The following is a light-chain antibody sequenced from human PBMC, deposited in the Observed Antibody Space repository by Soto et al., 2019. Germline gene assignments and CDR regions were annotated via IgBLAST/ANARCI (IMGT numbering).Light chain of an antibody. CDR1: SSDVGGYTY. Sequence: QFVLTQPPSPTGSPGQSVTISCTGASSDVGGYTYTSRDKQHTSKAPKVMIYEVRKRPPRVPDTFSGSECGSTASLTVSGLQAEDESDCYCSSYGGSNNYVLGTGTKVTVL. CDR2: EVR. J-gene: IGLJ1*01. V-gene: IGLV2-8*01. CDR3: SSYGGSNNYV.